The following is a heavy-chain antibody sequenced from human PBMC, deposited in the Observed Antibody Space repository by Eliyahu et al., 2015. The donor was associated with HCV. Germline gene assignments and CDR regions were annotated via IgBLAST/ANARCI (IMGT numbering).Heavy chain of an antibody. J-gene: IGHJ6*02. CDR1: GXTFSNXA. V-gene: IGHV3-23*01. CDR2: ISASXDGT. D-gene: IGHD3-10*01. CDR3: AKGGRSYAHYGMDV. Sequence: DVQLLESGGGLGQPGGSLRLSCAASGXTFSNXAMTWVRQAPGKGLEWISSISASXDGTYSADSVKGRFTISRDNSKNTLYLQMNSLRAEDTAVYYCAKGGRSYAHYGMDVWGQGTTVIVSS.